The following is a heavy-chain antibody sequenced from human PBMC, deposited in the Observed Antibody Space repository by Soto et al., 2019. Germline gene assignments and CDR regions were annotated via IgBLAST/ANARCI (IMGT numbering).Heavy chain of an antibody. V-gene: IGHV4-30-4*02. Sequence: SETLSLTCTVSGGSISSADYYWSWIRQPPGKGLEWIGYFHSSGATYKDPSLKSRVTISVDTSKNQISLKLDSVTAADTAVYYCARGYDWFDPWGRGTLVTVSS. CDR3: ARGYDWFDP. CDR1: GGSISSADYY. J-gene: IGHJ5*02. D-gene: IGHD5-12*01. CDR2: FHSSGAT.